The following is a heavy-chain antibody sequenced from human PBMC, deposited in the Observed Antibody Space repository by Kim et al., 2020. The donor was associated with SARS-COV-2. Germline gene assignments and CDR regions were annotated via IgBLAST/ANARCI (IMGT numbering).Heavy chain of an antibody. CDR1: GFTFSSYS. CDR3: ASSRWLSIAAAGKIPSWDY. D-gene: IGHD6-13*01. V-gene: IGHV3-21*01. J-gene: IGHJ4*02. Sequence: GGSLRLSCAASGFTFSSYSMNWVRQAPGKGLEWVSSISSSSSYIYYADSVKGRFTISRDNAKNSLYLQMNSLRAEDTAVYYCASSRWLSIAAAGKIPSWDYWGQGTLVTVSS. CDR2: ISSSSSYI.